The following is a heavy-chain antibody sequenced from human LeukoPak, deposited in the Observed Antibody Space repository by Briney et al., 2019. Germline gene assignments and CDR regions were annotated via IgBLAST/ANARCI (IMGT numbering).Heavy chain of an antibody. CDR2: INHSGST. CDR3: ARGHPKQYYFDY. D-gene: IGHD4-4*01. Sequence: SETLSLTCAVYGGSFSGYYWSWIRQPPGKGLEWIGEINHSGSTNYNPSLKSRVTIPVDTSKNQFSLKLSSVTAADTAVYYCARGHPKQYYFDYWGQGTLVTVSS. V-gene: IGHV4-34*01. CDR1: GGSFSGYY. J-gene: IGHJ4*02.